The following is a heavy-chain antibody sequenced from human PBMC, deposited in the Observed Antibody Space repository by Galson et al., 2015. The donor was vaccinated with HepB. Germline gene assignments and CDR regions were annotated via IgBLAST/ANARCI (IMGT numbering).Heavy chain of an antibody. CDR3: ASQQDIVVVVAATRVDY. Sequence: SLRLSCAASGFTFSSYAMSWVRQAPGKGLEWVSAISGSGGSTYYADSVKGRFTISRDNSKNTLYLQMNSLRAEDTAVYYCASQQDIVVVVAATRVDYWGQGTLVTVSS. D-gene: IGHD2-15*01. CDR1: GFTFSSYA. V-gene: IGHV3-23*01. CDR2: ISGSGGST. J-gene: IGHJ4*02.